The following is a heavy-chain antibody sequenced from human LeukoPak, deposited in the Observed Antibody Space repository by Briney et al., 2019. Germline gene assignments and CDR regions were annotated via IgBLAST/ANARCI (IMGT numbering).Heavy chain of an antibody. J-gene: IGHJ3*02. CDR3: ARAPRWPPDGFDI. V-gene: IGHV3-30*04. Sequence: GRSLRLSCAASGFTFSSYAMHWVRQAPGKGLEWVAVISYDGSNKYYADSVKGRFTISRDNSKNMLYLQMSSLRTEDMAVYYCARAPRWPPDGFDIWGQGTMVTVSS. CDR1: GFTFSSYA. D-gene: IGHD4-23*01. CDR2: ISYDGSNK.